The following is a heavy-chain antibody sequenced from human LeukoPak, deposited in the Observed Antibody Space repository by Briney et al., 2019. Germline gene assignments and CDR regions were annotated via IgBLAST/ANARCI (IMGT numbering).Heavy chain of an antibody. CDR2: IIPIFGTT. D-gene: IGHD2-21*02. V-gene: IGHV1-69*13. Sequence: SVKVSCKASGGTFSSYAISWVRQAPGQGLEWMGGIIPIFGTTNYAQKFQGRVTITADESTSTAYMELSSLRSEDTAVYYCAIPVVTATGNYFDYWGQGTLVTVSS. CDR1: GGTFSSYA. J-gene: IGHJ4*02. CDR3: AIPVVTATGNYFDY.